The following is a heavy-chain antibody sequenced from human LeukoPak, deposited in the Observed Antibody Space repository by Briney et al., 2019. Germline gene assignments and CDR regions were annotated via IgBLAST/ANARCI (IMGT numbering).Heavy chain of an antibody. CDR3: ARHDGLLWFGELFNFDY. CDR1: GGSISSSSYY. D-gene: IGHD3-10*01. CDR2: IYYSGST. J-gene: IGHJ4*02. V-gene: IGHV4-39*01. Sequence: SETLSLTCTVSGGSISSSSYYWGWIRQPPGKGLEWIGSIYYSGSTYYNPSLKSRVTISVDTSKNQFSLKLSSVTAADTAVYYCARHDGLLWFGELFNFDYWGQGTLVTVSS.